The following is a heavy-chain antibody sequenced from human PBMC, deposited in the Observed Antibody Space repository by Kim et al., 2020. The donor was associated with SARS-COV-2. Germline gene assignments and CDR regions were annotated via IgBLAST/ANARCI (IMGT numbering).Heavy chain of an antibody. D-gene: IGHD1-26*01. V-gene: IGHV3-30*18. CDR3: ANSFSGSYFGYDY. CDR1: GFTFNTYG. J-gene: IGHJ4*02. CDR2: ISYDGSNK. Sequence: GGSLRLSCAASGFTFNTYGMHWVRQAPGKGLEWVAVISYDGSNKYYADSVKGRFTIYRDNSKNTLYLQMNSLRIEDTAVYYCANSFSGSYFGYDYWGQGTLVTVAS.